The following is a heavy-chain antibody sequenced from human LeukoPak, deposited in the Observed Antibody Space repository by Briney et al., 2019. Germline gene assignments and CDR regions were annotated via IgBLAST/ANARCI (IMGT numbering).Heavy chain of an antibody. CDR3: VRAVGACSGGSCYTIHYYYYYTDV. D-gene: IGHD2-15*01. CDR2: ISAYNGNT. V-gene: IGHV1-18*01. CDR1: GYTFTSYG. J-gene: IGHJ6*03. Sequence: GASVKVSCKASGYTFTSYGISWVRQAPGQGLEWMGWISAYNGNTNYAQKLQGRVTMTTDTSTSTAYMELRSLRSDDTAVYYCVRAVGACSGGSCYTIHYYYYYTDVWGKGTTVTLSS.